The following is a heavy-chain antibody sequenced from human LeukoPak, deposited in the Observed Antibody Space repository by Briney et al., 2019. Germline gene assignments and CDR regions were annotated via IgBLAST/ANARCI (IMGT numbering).Heavy chain of an antibody. J-gene: IGHJ5*02. CDR2: IYYSGST. V-gene: IGHV4-39*07. CDR1: GGSISSSSYY. Sequence: SETLSLTCTVSGGSISSSSYYWGWIRQPPGKGLEWIGSIYYSGSTYYNPSLKSRVTISVDTSKNQFSLKLSSVTAADTAVYYCAREPNHYDSSGYQNWFDPWGQGTLVTVSS. D-gene: IGHD3-22*01. CDR3: AREPNHYDSSGYQNWFDP.